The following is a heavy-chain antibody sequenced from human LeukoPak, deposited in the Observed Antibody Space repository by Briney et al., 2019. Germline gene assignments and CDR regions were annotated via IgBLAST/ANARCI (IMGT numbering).Heavy chain of an antibody. Sequence: SETLSLTCTVSGGSISSYYWSWIRQPPGKGPEWIGYIYYSGSTNYNPSLKSRVTISVDTSKNQFSLKLSSVTAADTAVYYCARISRPSFAFDIWGQGTMVTVSS. J-gene: IGHJ3*02. V-gene: IGHV4-59*01. CDR1: GGSISSYY. CDR2: IYYSGST. CDR3: ARISRPSFAFDI.